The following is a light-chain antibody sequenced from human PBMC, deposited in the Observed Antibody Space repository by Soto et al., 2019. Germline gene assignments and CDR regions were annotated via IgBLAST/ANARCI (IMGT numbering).Light chain of an antibody. J-gene: IGKJ3*01. Sequence: DIQMTQSPSTLFASVGDRVTITCRASHSISRSLAWYQQKPGKAPNLLIFDAFSFDGGVPSTFSGSGFWTDFNLTNTAFLTAAFATYEYQPYSYFLISLGPGTTVYFE. CDR1: HSISRS. V-gene: IGKV1-5*01. CDR2: DAF. CDR3: QPYSYFLIS.